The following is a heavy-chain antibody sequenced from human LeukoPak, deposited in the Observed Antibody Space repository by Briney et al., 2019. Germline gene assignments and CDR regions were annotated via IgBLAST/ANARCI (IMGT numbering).Heavy chain of an antibody. D-gene: IGHD3-10*01. J-gene: IGHJ4*02. CDR1: GFTFSSYA. CDR2: IGHTSGA. CDR3: ADFGSGSYIFNY. V-gene: IGHV3-23*01. Sequence: GGSLRLSCAASGFTFSSYAMCWVRQAPGKGPEWVATIGHTSGAWYADSVMGRFTISRDNSKSMLYLHMNSLSGEDTALYYCADFGSGSYIFNYWGQGSLVTVSS.